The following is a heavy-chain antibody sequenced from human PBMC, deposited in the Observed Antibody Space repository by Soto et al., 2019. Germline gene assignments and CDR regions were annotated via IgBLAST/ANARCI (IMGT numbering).Heavy chain of an antibody. CDR2: ISYDGSTK. Sequence: GGSLRLSCAASGFTFSNYGMDWVRQAPGKGLEWVAVISYDGSTKYYADSVKGRFTISRDSSKNTLYLQMNSLRAEDTAVYHCAKGRSVGDGYNYAFDYWGQGTLVTVSS. CDR3: AKGRSVGDGYNYAFDY. D-gene: IGHD5-12*01. CDR1: GFTFSNYG. V-gene: IGHV3-30*18. J-gene: IGHJ4*02.